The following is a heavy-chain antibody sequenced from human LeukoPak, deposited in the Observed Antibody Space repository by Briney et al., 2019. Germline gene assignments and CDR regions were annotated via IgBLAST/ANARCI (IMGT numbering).Heavy chain of an antibody. J-gene: IGHJ3*02. CDR3: ARPRRTGENDAFDI. Sequence: GESLKISCQASGYSFTSYWIGWVRQRPGKGLEWMGIIYPGDSDTKYSPSFQGQVTISADKDISIAYLQWSSLRASDTAMYYCARPRRTGENDAFDIWGQGTMVTVSS. CDR2: IYPGDSDT. V-gene: IGHV5-51*01. D-gene: IGHD1-14*01. CDR1: GYSFTSYW.